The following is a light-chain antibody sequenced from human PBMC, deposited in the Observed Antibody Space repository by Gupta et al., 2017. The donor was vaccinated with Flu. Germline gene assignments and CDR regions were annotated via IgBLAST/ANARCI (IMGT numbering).Light chain of an antibody. CDR3: NSRASGGDYGR. V-gene: IGLV3-19*01. CDR1: SLRRYS. Sequence: SSELTQDPVVSVTLGETVRISCQGDSLRRYSATWYQQTPGQAPVVVRDEANNRPSGITDRVSGSDSGNPASWTIAWDQAEDKGYYHGNSRASGGDYGRFVGGTRLT. J-gene: IGLJ2*01. CDR2: EAN.